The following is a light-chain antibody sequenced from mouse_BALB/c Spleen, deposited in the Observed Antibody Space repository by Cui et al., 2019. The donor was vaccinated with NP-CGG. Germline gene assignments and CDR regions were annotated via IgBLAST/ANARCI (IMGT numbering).Light chain of an antibody. Sequence: QAVVTQESALTRSPGETVTPTCRSSTGAVTTSNYANWVQEKPDHLFTGLIGGTNNRAPGVPARFSGFLIGDKAALTITGAQTEDEAIYFCALWYSNHWVFGGGTKLTVL. CDR3: ALWYSNHWV. CDR2: GTN. V-gene: IGLV1*01. CDR1: TGAVTTSNY. J-gene: IGLJ1*01.